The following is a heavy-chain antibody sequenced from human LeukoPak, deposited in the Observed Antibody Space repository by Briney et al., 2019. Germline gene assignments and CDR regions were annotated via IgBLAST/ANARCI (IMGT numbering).Heavy chain of an antibody. J-gene: IGHJ5*02. CDR2: IYYSGST. Sequence: SETLSLTCTVSGGSISSSSYYWGWIRQPPGKGLEWIGSIYYSGSTYYNPSLESRVTISVDTSKNQFSLKLSSVTAADTAVYYCARLVDFWSGSVRFDPWGQGTLVTVSS. V-gene: IGHV4-39*01. D-gene: IGHD3-3*01. CDR3: ARLVDFWSGSVRFDP. CDR1: GGSISSSSYY.